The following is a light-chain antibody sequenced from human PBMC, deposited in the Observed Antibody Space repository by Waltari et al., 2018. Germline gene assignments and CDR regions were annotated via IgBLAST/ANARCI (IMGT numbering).Light chain of an antibody. CDR3: QQSYSTQT. J-gene: IGKJ1*01. V-gene: IGKV1-39*01. CDR2: SAS. Sequence: DIQMTQSPSSLSASVGDRVTITCRASQTISNYLNWYQQKPGKAPKLLIYSASTLQSWVPSRFSGSRYGTDFTLTISSLQPEDFATYYCQQSYSTQTFGQGTKVEVK. CDR1: QTISNY.